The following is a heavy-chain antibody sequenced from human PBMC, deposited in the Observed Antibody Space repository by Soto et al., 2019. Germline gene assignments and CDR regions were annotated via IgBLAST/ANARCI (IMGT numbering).Heavy chain of an antibody. CDR3: ARDGPYYGSGSYYNTYYYYGMDV. Sequence: ASVKVSCKASGYTFTSYYMHWVRQAPGQGLEWMGIINPSGGSTSYAQKFQGRVTMTRDTSTSTVYMELSSLRSEDTAVYYCARDGPYYGSGSYYNTYYYYGMDVWGQGTTVTVSS. CDR2: INPSGGST. V-gene: IGHV1-46*01. CDR1: GYTFTSYY. D-gene: IGHD3-10*01. J-gene: IGHJ6*02.